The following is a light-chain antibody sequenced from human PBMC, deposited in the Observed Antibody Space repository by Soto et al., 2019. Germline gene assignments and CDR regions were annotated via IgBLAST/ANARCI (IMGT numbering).Light chain of an antibody. CDR2: DAS. CDR1: QTVSSY. J-gene: IGKJ4*01. V-gene: IGKV3-11*01. Sequence: EIVLTQSPATVSLSPGKRATLSCRASQTVSSYLAWFQQKPGQAPRLLIYDASNRATGIPARFSGSGSGTDFTLTISSLEPEDFAVYYCQQRSNWPLTFGGGTKVEIK. CDR3: QQRSNWPLT.